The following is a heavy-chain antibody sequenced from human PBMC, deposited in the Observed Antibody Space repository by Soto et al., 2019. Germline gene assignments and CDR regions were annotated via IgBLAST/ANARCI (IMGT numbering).Heavy chain of an antibody. V-gene: IGHV3-11*06. Sequence: LRLFCAGSGFTFGDSYMSWIRQAPGKGLEWLSYISPGSRYPAYADSVKGRFTISRDNAKRSLYLQMMSLTAEDTAIYYCVRGGGGGLFDPWGQGTMVTVSS. CDR2: ISPGSRYP. J-gene: IGHJ5*02. CDR3: VRGGGGGLFDP. D-gene: IGHD2-15*01. CDR1: GFTFGDSY.